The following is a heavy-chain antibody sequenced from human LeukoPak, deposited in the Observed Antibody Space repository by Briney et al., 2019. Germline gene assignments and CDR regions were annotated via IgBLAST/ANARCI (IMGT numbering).Heavy chain of an antibody. CDR3: ARWDVDMATIRDY. V-gene: IGHV4-34*01. J-gene: IGHJ4*02. CDR2: INHSGTT. CDR1: GGSFSDSISDSY. D-gene: IGHD5-24*01. Sequence: SETLSLTCGVFGGSFSDSISDSYWSWIRQPPGKGLEWIGEINHSGTTVYNPSLKSRATISLDTSQNQFSLRVTSVTAADTAIYYCARWDVDMATIRDYWGQGALVTVSS.